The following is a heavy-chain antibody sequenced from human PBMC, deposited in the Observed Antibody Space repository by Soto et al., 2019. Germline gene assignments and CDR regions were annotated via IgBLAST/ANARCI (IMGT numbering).Heavy chain of an antibody. CDR1: GGSISSGDYY. V-gene: IGHV4-30-4*01. J-gene: IGHJ5*02. D-gene: IGHD6-19*01. CDR2: IYYSGST. Sequence: PSETLSLTCTGSGGSISSGDYYWSWIRQPPGKGLEWIGYIYYSGSTYYNPSLKSRVTISVDTSKNQFSLKLSSVTAADTAVYYCARAVAGKRNWFDPWGQGTLVTVSS. CDR3: ARAVAGKRNWFDP.